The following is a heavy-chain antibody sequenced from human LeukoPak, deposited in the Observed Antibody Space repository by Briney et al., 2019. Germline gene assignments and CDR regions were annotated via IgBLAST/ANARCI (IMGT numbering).Heavy chain of an antibody. J-gene: IGHJ4*02. CDR2: ISAGGGST. Sequence: GGSLRLSCAAPGFTFSSYAMSWVRQAPGKGLEWVSGISAGGGSTYYADSVKGRFTISRDSSKNILYLQMNSLRAEDTAVYYCATIRGQYCSGGSCYGPDYWGQGTLVTVSS. CDR3: ATIRGQYCSGGSCYGPDY. V-gene: IGHV3-23*01. D-gene: IGHD2-15*01. CDR1: GFTFSSYA.